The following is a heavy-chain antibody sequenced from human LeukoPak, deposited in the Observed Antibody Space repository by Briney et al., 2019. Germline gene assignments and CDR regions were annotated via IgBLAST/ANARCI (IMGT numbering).Heavy chain of an antibody. Sequence: PSETLSLTCTVTGGSMNTYYWSWIRQPPGKGLEWIGYIYYSGSTSYSPSLKSRVTMSVDTSKNQFSLNPRSVTAADTAVYYCARVSLDFYDRSGYYYFDYWGQGTLATVSS. CDR2: IYYSGST. J-gene: IGHJ4*02. V-gene: IGHV4-59*01. CDR3: ARVSLDFYDRSGYYYFDY. CDR1: GGSMNTYY. D-gene: IGHD3-22*01.